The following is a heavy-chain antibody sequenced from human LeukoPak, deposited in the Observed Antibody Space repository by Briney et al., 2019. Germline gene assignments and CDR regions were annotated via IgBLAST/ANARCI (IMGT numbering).Heavy chain of an antibody. CDR1: GFTFTSYS. J-gene: IGHJ6*02. V-gene: IGHV3-23*01. CDR3: ARPDTAWNYYGMDV. Sequence: GGSLRLSCAASGFTFTSYSMNWVRQAPGKGLEWVSAISGSGGSTYYADSVKGRFTISRDNSKNTLYLQMNSLRAEDTAVYYCARPDTAWNYYGMDVWGQGTTVTVSS. CDR2: ISGSGGST. D-gene: IGHD5-18*01.